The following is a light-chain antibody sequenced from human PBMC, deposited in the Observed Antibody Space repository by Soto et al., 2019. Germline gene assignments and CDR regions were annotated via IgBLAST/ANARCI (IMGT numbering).Light chain of an antibody. CDR3: AAWDGSRNVYV. CDR1: SSSIGSNS. Sequence: QSVLTQPPSASGTPGQRVTISCSGTSSSIGSNSVNWHQQLPRTAPKVLIYTNNQRPSGVHDRFSGSKSGTSASLAISGLQSEDEADYYCAAWDGSRNVYVFGTGTKLTVL. CDR2: TNN. J-gene: IGLJ1*01. V-gene: IGLV1-44*01.